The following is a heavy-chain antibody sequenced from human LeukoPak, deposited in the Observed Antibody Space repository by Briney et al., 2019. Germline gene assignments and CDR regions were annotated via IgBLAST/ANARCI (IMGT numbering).Heavy chain of an antibody. D-gene: IGHD3-10*01. CDR1: GSTLTKIS. Sequence: GASVKVSCKVSGSTLTKISIDWVRQAPGKGFECMGTFGPQVGETIHAQKLQGRLKMTADTSTETAYMEMSSLQSEDTAVYYCATGAMVYEYWGQGTLVTVSS. CDR2: FGPQVGET. J-gene: IGHJ4*02. CDR3: ATGAMVYEY. V-gene: IGHV1-24*01.